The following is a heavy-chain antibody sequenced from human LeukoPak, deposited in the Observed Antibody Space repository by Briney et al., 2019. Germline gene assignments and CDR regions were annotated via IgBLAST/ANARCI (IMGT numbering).Heavy chain of an antibody. D-gene: IGHD1-1*01. J-gene: IGHJ6*03. Sequence: SETLSLTCTVSGGSISSYYWSWIRQPPGKGLEWIGYIYYSGSTNYNPSLKSRVTISVDTSKNQFSLKLSSVTAADTAVYYCARGILERWGYYYYYMDVWGKGTTVTASS. V-gene: IGHV4-59*01. CDR3: ARGILERWGYYYYYMDV. CDR1: GGSISSYY. CDR2: IYYSGST.